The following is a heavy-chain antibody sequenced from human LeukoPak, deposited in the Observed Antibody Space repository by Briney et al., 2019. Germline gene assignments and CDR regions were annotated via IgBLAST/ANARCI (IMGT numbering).Heavy chain of an antibody. J-gene: IGHJ4*02. V-gene: IGHV1-2*02. CDR3: ARRIAAAGMYYFDY. D-gene: IGHD6-13*01. Sequence: ASVKVSCKASGYTFTGYYMHWVRQAPGQGLEWMGWINPNSGGTNYAQKFQGRVTMTRGTSISTAYMELSRLRSDDTAVYYCARRIAAAGMYYFDYWGQGTLVTVSS. CDR1: GYTFTGYY. CDR2: INPNSGGT.